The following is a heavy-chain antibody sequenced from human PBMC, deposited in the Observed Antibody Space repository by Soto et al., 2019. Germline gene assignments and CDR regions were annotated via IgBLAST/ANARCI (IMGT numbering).Heavy chain of an antibody. Sequence: GGSLRLSCAASGFTFSSYAMSWVRQAPGKGLEWVSAISGSGGSTYYADSVKGRFTISRDNSKNMLYLQMNSLRAEDTAVYYCAKGFFVGGTATFDYWGKGTLVTVSS. CDR3: AKGFFVGGTATFDY. J-gene: IGHJ4*02. CDR2: ISGSGGST. CDR1: GFTFSSYA. V-gene: IGHV3-23*01. D-gene: IGHD6-13*01.